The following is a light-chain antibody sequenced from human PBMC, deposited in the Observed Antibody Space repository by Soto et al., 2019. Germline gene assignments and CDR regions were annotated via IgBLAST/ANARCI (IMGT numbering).Light chain of an antibody. CDR1: QLVSRR. Sequence: DIVVTQSRATLSASPGEGVTLSGRASQLVSRRLAWYQQRPGQVPRLLLYDTSTRAPGISARFSGSGSGTEFTLTISSLQSEDFAVYYCQEYIQWPPGMFGPGTKVDIK. CDR3: QEYIQWPPGM. V-gene: IGKV3-15*01. CDR2: DTS. J-gene: IGKJ1*01.